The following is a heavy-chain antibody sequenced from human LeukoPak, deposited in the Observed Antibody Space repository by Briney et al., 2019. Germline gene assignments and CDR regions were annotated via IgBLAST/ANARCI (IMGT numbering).Heavy chain of an antibody. CDR2: ISRSGAYT. CDR1: GFTFSSYA. J-gene: IGHJ4*02. V-gene: IGHV3-23*01. Sequence: PGGSLRLSCAASGFTFSSYAMSWVRQAPGKGLEWVSRISRSGAYTSYADSVKGRFTISRDNSKNTLYLQMSSLRAEDTAVYYCVKGNHGGSEHFDYWGQGTLVTVSS. CDR3: VKGNHGGSEHFDY. D-gene: IGHD1-14*01.